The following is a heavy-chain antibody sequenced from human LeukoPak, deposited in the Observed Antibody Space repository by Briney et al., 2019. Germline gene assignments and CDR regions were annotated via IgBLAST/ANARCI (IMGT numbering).Heavy chain of an antibody. CDR1: GFSFSSSW. CDR3: ARDTVGATDY. D-gene: IGHD1-26*01. J-gene: IGHJ4*02. Sequence: GGSLRLSCAASGFSFSSSWMSWVRQAPGKGLEWVANIKPDGTEKYYVDSVKGRFTISRDNAKKSLYLQMNSLRAEDTALYYCARDTVGATDYWGQGTLVTVSS. V-gene: IGHV3-7*01. CDR2: IKPDGTEK.